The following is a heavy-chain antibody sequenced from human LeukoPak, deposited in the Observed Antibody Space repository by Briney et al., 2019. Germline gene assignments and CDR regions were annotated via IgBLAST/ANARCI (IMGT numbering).Heavy chain of an antibody. CDR1: GYTFTSYY. V-gene: IGHV1-18*04. J-gene: IGHJ4*02. D-gene: IGHD3-22*01. CDR3: ARDEAMGYYDSSGYNSG. CDR2: ISAYNGNT. Sequence: ASVKVSCKASGYTFTSYYMHWVRQAPGQGLEWMGWISAYNGNTNYAQKLQGRVTMTTDTSTSTAYMELRSLRSDDTAVYYCARDEAMGYYDSSGYNSGWGQGTLVTVSS.